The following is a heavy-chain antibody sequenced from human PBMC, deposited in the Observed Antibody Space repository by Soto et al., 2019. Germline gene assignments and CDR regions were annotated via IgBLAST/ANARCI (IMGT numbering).Heavy chain of an antibody. D-gene: IGHD3-10*01. CDR3: ARGDPLLWFGEKVYYGMDV. V-gene: IGHV4-59*01. CDR1: GGSISSYY. J-gene: IGHJ6*02. CDR2: IYYSGST. Sequence: PSETLSLTCTVSGGSISSYYCSWIRQPPGKGLEWIGYIYYSGSTNYNPSLKSRVTISVDTSKNQFSLKLSSVTAADTAVYYCARGDPLLWFGEKVYYGMDVWGQGTTVTVSS.